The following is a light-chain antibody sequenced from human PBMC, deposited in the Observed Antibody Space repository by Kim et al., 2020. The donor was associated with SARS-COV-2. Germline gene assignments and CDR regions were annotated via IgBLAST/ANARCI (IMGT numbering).Light chain of an antibody. J-gene: IGLJ3*02. Sequence: QSALTQPASVSGYPEQSITISCTGTSSDVGGYDYVSWYQQHPDKAPKLMIYAVTKRPSGVSNRFTGSKSGNTASLTISGLQAEDEADYYCSSYTTSSTWVFGGGTKLTVL. V-gene: IGLV2-14*03. CDR3: SSYTTSSTWV. CDR2: AVT. CDR1: SSDVGGYDY.